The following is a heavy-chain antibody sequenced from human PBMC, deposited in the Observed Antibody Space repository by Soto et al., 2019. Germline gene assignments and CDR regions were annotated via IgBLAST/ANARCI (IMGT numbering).Heavy chain of an antibody. D-gene: IGHD3-22*01. CDR2: IYYSGST. CDR3: ARDSEGYYDSSGYLGNAFDI. J-gene: IGHJ3*02. CDR1: GGSISGYY. V-gene: IGHV4-59*12. Sequence: SETLSLTCTVSGGSISGYYWSWIRQPPGKGLEWIGYIYYSGSTYYNPSLKSRVTISVDTSKNQFSLKLSSVTAADTAVYYCARDSEGYYDSSGYLGNAFDIWGQGTMVT.